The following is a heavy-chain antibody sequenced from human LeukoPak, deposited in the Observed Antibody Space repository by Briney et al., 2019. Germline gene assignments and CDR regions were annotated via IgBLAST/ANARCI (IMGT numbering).Heavy chain of an antibody. V-gene: IGHV3-23*01. J-gene: IGHJ6*03. CDR2: ISGSGGST. CDR1: GFTVSSNY. CDR3: AQVSGYDEYYYYYYMDV. D-gene: IGHD5-12*01. Sequence: GGSLRLSCAASGFTVSSNYMSWVGQAPGEGLEWVSAISGSGGSTYYADSVKGRLTTSRDKSKNTLYLQMNSLRAEDTAVYYCAQVSGYDEYYYYYYMDVWGKGTTVTVS.